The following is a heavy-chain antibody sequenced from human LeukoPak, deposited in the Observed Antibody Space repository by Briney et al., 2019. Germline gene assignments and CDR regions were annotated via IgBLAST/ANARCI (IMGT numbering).Heavy chain of an antibody. CDR2: ISYDGSNK. CDR1: GFTFSSYE. Sequence: PGGSLRLSCAASGFTFSSYEMNWVRQAPGKGLEWVAVISYDGSNKYYADSVKGRFTISRDNSKNTLYLQMNSLRAEDTAVYYCARPLDYGDSNVDYWGQGTLVTVSS. D-gene: IGHD4-17*01. V-gene: IGHV3-30-3*01. CDR3: ARPLDYGDSNVDY. J-gene: IGHJ4*02.